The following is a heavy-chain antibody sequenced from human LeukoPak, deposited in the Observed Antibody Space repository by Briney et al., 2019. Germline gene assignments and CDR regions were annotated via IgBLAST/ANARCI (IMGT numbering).Heavy chain of an antibody. D-gene: IGHD2-15*01. J-gene: IGHJ4*02. Sequence: PWASVKVSCKASGYTFTSYDINWVRQATGQGLEWMGWINPNSGGTNYAQKFQGRVTMTRDTSISTAYMELSRLRSDDTAVYYCARVQRYGYCSGGSCDDDYWGQGTLVTVSS. V-gene: IGHV1-2*02. CDR3: ARVQRYGYCSGGSCDDDY. CDR1: GYTFTSYD. CDR2: INPNSGGT.